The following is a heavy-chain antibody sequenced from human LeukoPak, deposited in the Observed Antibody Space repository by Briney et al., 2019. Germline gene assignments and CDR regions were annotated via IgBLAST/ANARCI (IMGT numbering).Heavy chain of an antibody. V-gene: IGHV1-69*13. Sequence: SVRVSCKASGGTFSSYGISWVRQAPGQGLEWMGGIIPMFGTTNYAQKFQGRVTITADESTSTAYMELSSLRSEDTAVYYCARAGFEYQLLPPLYYMDVWGKGTTVTVSS. J-gene: IGHJ6*03. D-gene: IGHD2-2*01. CDR3: ARAGFEYQLLPPLYYMDV. CDR1: GGTFSSYG. CDR2: IIPMFGTT.